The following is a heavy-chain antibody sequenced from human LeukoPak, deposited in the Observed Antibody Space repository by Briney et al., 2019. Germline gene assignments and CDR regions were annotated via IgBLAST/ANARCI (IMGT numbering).Heavy chain of an antibody. CDR1: GGTFSSYA. V-gene: IGHV1-18*01. Sequence: GSSVKVSCKASGGTFSSYAISWVRQAPGQGLEWMGWISAYNGNTNYAQKLQGRVTMTTDTSTSTAYMELRSLRSDGTAVYYCARDRHSMVYYFDYWGQGTLVTVSS. J-gene: IGHJ4*02. CDR3: ARDRHSMVYYFDY. CDR2: ISAYNGNT. D-gene: IGHD3-10*01.